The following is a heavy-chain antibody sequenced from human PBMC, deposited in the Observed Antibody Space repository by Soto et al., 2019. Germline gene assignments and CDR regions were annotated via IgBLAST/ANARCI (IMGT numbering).Heavy chain of an antibody. Sequence: QVQLVQSGAEVKKPGSSVKVSCKASGGTFSSYTISWVRQAPGQGLEWMGRIIPILGIANYAQKLQGRVTITADKSTSTAYMELSSLRSEDTAVYYCIIVVVVAATPYYFDYWGQGTLVTVSS. CDR3: IIVVVVAATPYYFDY. D-gene: IGHD2-15*01. J-gene: IGHJ4*02. CDR2: IIPILGIA. CDR1: GGTFSSYT. V-gene: IGHV1-69*02.